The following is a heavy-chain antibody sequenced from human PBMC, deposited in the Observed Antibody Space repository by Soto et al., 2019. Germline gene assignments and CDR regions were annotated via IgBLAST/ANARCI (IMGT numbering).Heavy chain of an antibody. CDR2: INGGNGDT. Sequence: QVQLVQSETEVKKPGDSVRVSCRASGYSLTNFAMHWVRRAPGHRLEWMGWINGGNGDTRFSHEFQGRVAITRDTSANTSYMELTSLRSEDTAVYYFARGNLARRKHLDFGGQGTLAIVSS. J-gene: IGHJ4*02. V-gene: IGHV1-3*01. CDR1: GYSLTNFA. CDR3: ARGNLARRKHLDF.